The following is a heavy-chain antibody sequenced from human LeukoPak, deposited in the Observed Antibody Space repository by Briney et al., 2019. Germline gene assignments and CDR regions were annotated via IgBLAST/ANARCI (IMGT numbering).Heavy chain of an antibody. D-gene: IGHD2-2*01. CDR3: AKDRPDCSSTCCYGSFRTVADY. Sequence: AGGSLRLSCAATGFTFSTYAMSWVRQAPGKGLEWVSAISGSGGSTFYADSVKGRFTISRDNSKNTLYLQMNSLRAEDTALYYCAKDRPDCSSTCCYGSFRTVADYWGQGTLVTVSS. CDR1: GFTFSTYA. V-gene: IGHV3-23*01. J-gene: IGHJ4*02. CDR2: ISGSGGST.